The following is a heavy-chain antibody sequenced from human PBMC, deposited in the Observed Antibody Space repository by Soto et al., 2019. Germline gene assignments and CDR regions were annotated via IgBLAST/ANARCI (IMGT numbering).Heavy chain of an antibody. J-gene: IGHJ4*02. CDR1: GYTFTSYD. D-gene: IGHD3-3*01. V-gene: IGHV1-8*01. CDR3: SRGEGRYDFWSGYYSDY. CDR2: MNPNSGKT. Sequence: GASVKVSCKASGYTFTSYDINWVRQATGQGLEWKGRMNPNSGKTGYAQKFQGRVTMTRNTSISTAYMEQSSLRSEDTAVYYCSRGEGRYDFWSGYYSDYWGQGTLVTVSS.